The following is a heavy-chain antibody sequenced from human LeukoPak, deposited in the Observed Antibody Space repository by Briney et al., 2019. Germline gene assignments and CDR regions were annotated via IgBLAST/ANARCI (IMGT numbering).Heavy chain of an antibody. CDR2: IYRDGST. J-gene: IGHJ4*02. Sequence: PGGSLRLSCAASGFTVSDNYISWVRQAPGKGLDWVSIIYRDGSTFYADSVKGRFTISRHNSKNTVYLQMNSLRPEDTAVYYCGRVGVGAVAGSYLDSWGQGTLVTVSS. D-gene: IGHD6-19*01. CDR1: GFTVSDNY. CDR3: GRVGVGAVAGSYLDS. V-gene: IGHV3-53*04.